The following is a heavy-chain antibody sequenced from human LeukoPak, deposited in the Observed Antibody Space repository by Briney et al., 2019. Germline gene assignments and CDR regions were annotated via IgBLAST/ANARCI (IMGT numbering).Heavy chain of an antibody. J-gene: IGHJ6*02. D-gene: IGHD6-13*01. CDR2: INPNSGGT. CDR1: GYTFTGYY. V-gene: IGHV1-2*04. Sequence: ASVKVSCEASGYTFTGYYMHWVRQAPGQGLEWMGWINPNSGGTNYAQKFQGWVTMTRDTSISTAYMELSRLRSDDTAVYYCARDANGIAAAGPWGGMDVWGQGTTVTVSS. CDR3: ARDANGIAAAGPWGGMDV.